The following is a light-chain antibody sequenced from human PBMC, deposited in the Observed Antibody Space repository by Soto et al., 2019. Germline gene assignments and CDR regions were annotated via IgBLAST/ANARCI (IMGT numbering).Light chain of an antibody. CDR1: QSISSW. V-gene: IGKV1-5*01. CDR2: DAS. J-gene: IGKJ1*01. Sequence: DIQMTQSPSTLSPSVGYRSTITCRASQSISSWLAWYQQKPGKAPKLLIYDASSLESGVPSRFSGSGSGTEFTLTISSLQPDDFATYYCQQYNSYWTFGQGTKVDIK. CDR3: QQYNSYWT.